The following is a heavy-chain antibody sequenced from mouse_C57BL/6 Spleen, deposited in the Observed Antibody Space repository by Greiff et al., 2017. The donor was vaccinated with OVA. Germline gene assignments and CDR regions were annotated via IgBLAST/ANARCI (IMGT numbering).Heavy chain of an antibody. D-gene: IGHD1-1*01. V-gene: IGHV1-15*01. CDR3: TRPYGSPYFDV. J-gene: IGHJ1*03. Sequence: QVQLQQSGAELVRPGASVTLSCKASGYTFTDYEMHWVKQTPVHGLEWIGAIDPETGGTAYNQKFKGKAILTADKSSSTAYMELRSLTSEDSAVYYCTRPYGSPYFDVWGTGTTVTVSS. CDR1: GYTFTDYE. CDR2: IDPETGGT.